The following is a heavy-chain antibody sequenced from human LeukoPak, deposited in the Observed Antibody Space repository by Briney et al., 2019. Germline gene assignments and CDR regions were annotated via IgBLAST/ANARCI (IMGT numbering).Heavy chain of an antibody. CDR2: IYTSGST. CDR1: GGSISSGSYY. J-gene: IGHJ4*02. CDR3: AREGLGGYFDY. V-gene: IGHV4-61*02. D-gene: IGHD3-16*01. Sequence: PSETLSLTCTVSGGSISSGSYYWSWLRQPAGKGLEWIGRIYTSGSTNYNPSLKSRVTIPVDTSKNQFSLKLSSVTAADTAVYYCAREGLGGYFDYWGQGTLVTVSS.